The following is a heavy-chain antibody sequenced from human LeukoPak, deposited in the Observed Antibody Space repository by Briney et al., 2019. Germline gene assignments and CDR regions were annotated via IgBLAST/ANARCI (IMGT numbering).Heavy chain of an antibody. Sequence: GGSLRLSCAASGFTFSSYDMHWVRHATGKGLEWVSAIGTAGDTYYPGSVKGRFTISRENAKNSLYLQMNSLRAGDTAVYYCARERHRDFWSGYRTYYGMDVWGQGTTVTVSS. CDR3: ARERHRDFWSGYRTYYGMDV. CDR1: GFTFSSYD. J-gene: IGHJ6*02. D-gene: IGHD3-3*01. CDR2: IGTAGDT. V-gene: IGHV3-13*01.